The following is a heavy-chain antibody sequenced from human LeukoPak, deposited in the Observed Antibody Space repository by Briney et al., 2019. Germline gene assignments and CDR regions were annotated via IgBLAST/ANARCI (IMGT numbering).Heavy chain of an antibody. V-gene: IGHV3-30*18. Sequence: GGSLRPSCAASGFTFSSYGMHWVRQAPGKGLEWVAVISYDGSNKYYADSVKGRFTISRDNSKNTLYLQMNSLRAEDTAVYYCAKEEGIAAVAGTLGYWGQGTLVTVSS. J-gene: IGHJ4*02. CDR3: AKEEGIAAVAGTLGY. D-gene: IGHD6-19*01. CDR1: GFTFSSYG. CDR2: ISYDGSNK.